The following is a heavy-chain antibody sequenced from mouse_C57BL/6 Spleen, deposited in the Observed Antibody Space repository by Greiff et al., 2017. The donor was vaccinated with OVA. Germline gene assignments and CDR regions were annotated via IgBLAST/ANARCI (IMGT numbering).Heavy chain of an antibody. V-gene: IGHV1-64*01. D-gene: IGHD2-4*01. J-gene: IGHJ3*01. CDR2: IHPNSGST. CDR3: ARGGLRPWFAY. Sequence: QVQLKQSGAELVKPGASVKLSCKASGYTFTSYWMHWVKQRPGQGLEWIGMIHPNSGSTNYNEKFKSKATLTVDKSSSTAYMQLSSLTSEDSAVYYCARGGLRPWFAYWGQGTLVTVSA. CDR1: GYTFTSYW.